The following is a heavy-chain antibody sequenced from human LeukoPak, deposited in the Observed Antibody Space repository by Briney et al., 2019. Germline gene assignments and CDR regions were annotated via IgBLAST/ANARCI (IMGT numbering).Heavy chain of an antibody. D-gene: IGHD6-19*01. J-gene: IGHJ4*02. Sequence: PSQTLSLTCTVSGGSISSGGYYWSWIRQHPGKGLEWIGYIYYSGSTYYNPSLKSRVIISVDTSKNQFSLKLSSVTAADTAVYYCARVDSSGWQFIFDYWGQGTLVTVSS. CDR2: IYYSGST. V-gene: IGHV4-31*03. CDR1: GGSISSGGYY. CDR3: ARVDSSGWQFIFDY.